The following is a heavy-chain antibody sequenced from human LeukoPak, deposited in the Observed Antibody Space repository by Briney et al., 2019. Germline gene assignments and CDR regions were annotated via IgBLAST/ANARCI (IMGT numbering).Heavy chain of an antibody. V-gene: IGHV3-23*01. CDR2: ISGSGGST. CDR1: GFTFSSYA. J-gene: IGHJ6*03. D-gene: IGHD6-19*01. Sequence: PGGSLRLSCAASGFTFSSYAMSWVRQAPGKGLEWVPAISGSGGSTYYADSVKGRFTISRENSKNTLYLQMKSLRVDDTAVYYCARAVAVGYMDVWGKGTTVTISS. CDR3: ARAVAVGYMDV.